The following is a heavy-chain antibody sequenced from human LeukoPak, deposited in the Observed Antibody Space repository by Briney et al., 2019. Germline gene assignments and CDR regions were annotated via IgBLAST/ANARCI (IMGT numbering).Heavy chain of an antibody. J-gene: IGHJ4*02. V-gene: IGHV1-46*01. CDR1: GYTFTSYY. CDR2: INPSGGST. CDR3: ARAGGYCSSTSCYVLGY. Sequence: ASVKVSCKASGYTFTSYYMHWVRQAPGQGLEWMGIINPSGGSTSYARKFQGRVTMTRDTSTSTVYMELSSLRSEDTAVYYCARAGGYCSSTSCYVLGYWGQGTLVTVSS. D-gene: IGHD2-2*01.